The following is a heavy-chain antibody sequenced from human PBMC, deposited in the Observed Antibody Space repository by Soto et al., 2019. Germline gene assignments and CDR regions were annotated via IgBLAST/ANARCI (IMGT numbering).Heavy chain of an antibody. J-gene: IGHJ6*02. CDR3: ASRSSSSSWVSPKSNYYGMDV. CDR2: ISSSSSYI. CDR1: GFTFSSYS. D-gene: IGHD6-13*01. V-gene: IGHV3-21*01. Sequence: GGSLRLSCAASGFTFSSYSMNWVRQAPGKGLEWVSSISSSSSYIYYADSVKGRFTISRDNAKNSLYLQMNSLRAEDTAVYYCASRSSSSSWVSPKSNYYGMDVWGQGTAVTVSS.